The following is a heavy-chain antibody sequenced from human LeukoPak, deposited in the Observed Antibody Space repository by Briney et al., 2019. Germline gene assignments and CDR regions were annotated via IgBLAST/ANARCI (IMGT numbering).Heavy chain of an antibody. D-gene: IGHD6-19*01. V-gene: IGHV1-24*01. CDR1: GYTLTELS. Sequence: ASVKVSCKVSGYTLTELSMHWVRQAPGKGLEWMVGFDPEDGETIYAQKFQGRVTMTEDTSTDTACMELSSLRSEDTAVYYCATSIAVAGAYDAFDIWGQGTMVTVSS. CDR3: ATSIAVAGAYDAFDI. CDR2: FDPEDGET. J-gene: IGHJ3*02.